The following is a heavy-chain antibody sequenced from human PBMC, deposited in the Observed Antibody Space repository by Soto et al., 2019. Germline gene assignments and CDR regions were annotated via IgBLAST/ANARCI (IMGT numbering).Heavy chain of an antibody. V-gene: IGHV3-64*01. CDR1: GFTFSSYD. Sequence: EVPLAESGGGMVQPGGSLRLSCVASGFTFSSYDMHWVRQAPGKGLEYVSSISSNGGTTYYGNSVKGRFTISRDNSKKTLYLQRGSLRAEDMAVYYCVRRVSGNYDYWGQGTLVTVSS. D-gene: IGHD1-7*01. J-gene: IGHJ4*02. CDR2: ISSNGGTT. CDR3: VRRVSGNYDY.